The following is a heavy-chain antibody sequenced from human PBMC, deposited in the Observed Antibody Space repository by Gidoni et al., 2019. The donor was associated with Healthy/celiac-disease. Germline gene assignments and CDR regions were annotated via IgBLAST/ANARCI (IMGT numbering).Heavy chain of an antibody. CDR2: INSDGSST. Sequence: EVQLVESGGGLVQPGGSLRLSCAASGFPFSSYWMHWVRQAPGKGLVWVSRINSDGSSTSYADSVKGRFTISRDNAKNTLYLQMNSLRAEDTAVYYCARGALEWQPTTFMDYWGQGTLVTVSS. J-gene: IGHJ4*02. D-gene: IGHD3-3*01. CDR3: ARGALEWQPTTFMDY. V-gene: IGHV3-74*01. CDR1: GFPFSSYW.